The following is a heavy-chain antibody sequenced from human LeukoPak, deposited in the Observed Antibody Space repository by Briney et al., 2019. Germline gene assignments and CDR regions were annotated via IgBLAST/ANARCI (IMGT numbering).Heavy chain of an antibody. Sequence: SETLSLTCTVSGGSISSSSYYWGWLRQPPGKGLEWIGSNYYSGSTYYNPSLESRVTISVDTSKNQFSLKLSPVTAADTAVYYCARHPRTIRFLARANWFDPWGQGTLVTVSS. V-gene: IGHV4-39*01. D-gene: IGHD3-3*01. J-gene: IGHJ5*02. CDR2: NYYSGST. CDR3: ARHPRTIRFLARANWFDP. CDR1: GGSISSSSYY.